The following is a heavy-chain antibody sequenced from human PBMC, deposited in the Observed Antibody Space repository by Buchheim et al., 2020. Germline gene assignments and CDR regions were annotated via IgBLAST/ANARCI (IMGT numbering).Heavy chain of an antibody. D-gene: IGHD3-9*01. CDR3: ARFLTGYYKELTIFDY. V-gene: IGHV3-23*01. Sequence: EVQLLESGGGLVQPGGSLRLSCAASGFTFSSYAMSWVRQAPGKGLEWVSAISGSGGSTYYADSVKGRFTISRGNSKNTLYLQMNSLRAEDTAVYYCARFLTGYYKELTIFDYWGQGTL. CDR1: GFTFSSYA. CDR2: ISGSGGST. J-gene: IGHJ4*02.